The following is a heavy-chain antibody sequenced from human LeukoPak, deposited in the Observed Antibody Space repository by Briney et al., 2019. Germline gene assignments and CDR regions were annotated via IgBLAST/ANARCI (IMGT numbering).Heavy chain of an antibody. D-gene: IGHD6-6*01. CDR2: IRNKANSYAT. V-gene: IGHV3-73*01. CDR1: GFTFSGSA. Sequence: GSLRLSCAASGFTFSGSAMHWVRQASGKGLEWVGRIRNKANSYATAYTASVKGRFTISRDDSKNTAYLQMNSLKTEDTAVYYCTRYSSSDNWFDPWGQGTLVIVSS. CDR3: TRYSSSDNWFDP. J-gene: IGHJ5*02.